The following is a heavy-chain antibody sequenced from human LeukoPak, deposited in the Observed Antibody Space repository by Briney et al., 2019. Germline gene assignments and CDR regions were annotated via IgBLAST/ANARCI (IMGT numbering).Heavy chain of an antibody. J-gene: IGHJ4*02. CDR3: ARVPQTYCSGGSCSSGY. Sequence: GGSLRLSCAASGFTFSNYDMSWVRQAPGKGLEWVSAISGSGGSTDYADSVKGRFSVSRDNAKNSLYLQMNSLRAEDTAVYYCARVPQTYCSGGSCSSGYWGQGTLVTVSS. D-gene: IGHD2-15*01. CDR1: GFTFSNYD. V-gene: IGHV3-23*01. CDR2: ISGSGGST.